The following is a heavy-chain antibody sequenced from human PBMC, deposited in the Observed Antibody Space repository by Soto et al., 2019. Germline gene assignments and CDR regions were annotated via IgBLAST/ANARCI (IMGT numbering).Heavy chain of an antibody. Sequence: GASVKVSCKASGYTFTSYDINWVRQATGQGLEWMGWMNPNSGNTGYAQKFQGRVTISVDRSKNQFSLKLSSVTAADTAVYYCARWATVTPGEDYWGQGTLVTVSS. V-gene: IGHV1-8*01. CDR3: ARWATVTPGEDY. J-gene: IGHJ4*02. CDR1: GYTFTSYD. CDR2: MNPNSGNT. D-gene: IGHD4-17*01.